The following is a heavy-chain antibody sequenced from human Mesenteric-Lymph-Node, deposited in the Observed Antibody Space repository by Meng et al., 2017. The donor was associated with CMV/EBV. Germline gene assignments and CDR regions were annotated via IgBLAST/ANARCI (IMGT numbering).Heavy chain of an antibody. Sequence: SGFTFSSYAMSWVRQAPGKGLEWVSAISGSGGSTYYADSVKGRFTISRDNSKNTLYLQMNSLRAEDTAVYYCATHGITMVRGGSSGYWGQGTLVTVSS. CDR2: ISGSGGST. CDR1: GFTFSSYA. V-gene: IGHV3-23*01. D-gene: IGHD3-10*01. J-gene: IGHJ4*02. CDR3: ATHGITMVRGGSSGY.